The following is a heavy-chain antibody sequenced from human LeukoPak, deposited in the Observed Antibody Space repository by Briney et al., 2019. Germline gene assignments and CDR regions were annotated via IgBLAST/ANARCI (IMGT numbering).Heavy chain of an antibody. J-gene: IGHJ1*01. Sequence: SETLSLTCTVSGGSFTTYYWSWIRQPPGKRLEWIGHIRYSGSTNYNPSLKSRVTISLDTSKNQFSLKLSSVTAADTAIYYCATTTGTTRLFQHWGQGTLVTVSS. D-gene: IGHD4-4*01. CDR2: IRYSGST. V-gene: IGHV4-59*01. CDR3: ATTTGTTRLFQH. CDR1: GGSFTTYY.